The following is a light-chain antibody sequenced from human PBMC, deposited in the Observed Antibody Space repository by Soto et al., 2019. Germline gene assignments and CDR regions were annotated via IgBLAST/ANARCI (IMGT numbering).Light chain of an antibody. CDR3: AAWDDSLNGPVV. V-gene: IGLV1-44*01. J-gene: IGLJ2*01. Sequence: QSVLTQPPSASGTPGQRVTISCPGSSSNIGSNTVNWYQQLPGTAPELLIYSNNQRPSGVPDRFSGSKSGTSASLAISGLQSEDEADYYCAAWDDSLNGPVVFGGGTKLTVL. CDR2: SNN. CDR1: SSNIGSNT.